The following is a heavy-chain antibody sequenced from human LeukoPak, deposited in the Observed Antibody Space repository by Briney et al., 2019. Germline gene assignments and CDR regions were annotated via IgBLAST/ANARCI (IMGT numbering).Heavy chain of an antibody. V-gene: IGHV3-7*03. Sequence: PGGSLRLSCAASGFTFSSYWMSWVRQAPGKGLEWVANIKQDGSEKYYVDSVKGRFTISRDNAKNSLCLQMNSLRAEDTAVYYCARVLGAAAVQLYFDYWGQGTLVTVSS. J-gene: IGHJ4*02. D-gene: IGHD6-13*01. CDR1: GFTFSSYW. CDR3: ARVLGAAAVQLYFDY. CDR2: IKQDGSEK.